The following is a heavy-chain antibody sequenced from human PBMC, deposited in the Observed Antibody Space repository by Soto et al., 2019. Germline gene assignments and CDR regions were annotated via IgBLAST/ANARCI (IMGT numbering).Heavy chain of an antibody. CDR2: IYYRGNT. D-gene: IGHD3-9*01. CDR1: GDSINSDNYY. J-gene: IGHJ4*02. CDR3: ARLEGLATISYYFDY. Sequence: QLQLQESGPGLVKPSETLSLTCSVSGDSINSDNYYWGWIRQPPGKGLEWIGSIYYRGNTYYNPSLKTRVTISLDKSKSQCSLKLNSVTAADSAVYFCARLEGLATISYYFDYLGQGTLVTVSS. V-gene: IGHV4-39*01.